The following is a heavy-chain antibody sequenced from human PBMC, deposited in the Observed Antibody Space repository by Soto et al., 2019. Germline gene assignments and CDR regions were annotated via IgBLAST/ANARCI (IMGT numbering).Heavy chain of an antibody. CDR1: GGSISSYH. Sequence: QVQLQESGPGLVKPSETLSLTCTVSGGSISSYHWSWIRQSPGKGLEWIGYINYSGRTKYNPSLKSRVTISVDTSKNQFSLKLSSVTAADTAVYYCARGRGDTAMAWYYWGQGTLVTVSS. J-gene: IGHJ4*02. CDR3: ARGRGDTAMAWYY. CDR2: INYSGRT. D-gene: IGHD5-18*01. V-gene: IGHV4-59*01.